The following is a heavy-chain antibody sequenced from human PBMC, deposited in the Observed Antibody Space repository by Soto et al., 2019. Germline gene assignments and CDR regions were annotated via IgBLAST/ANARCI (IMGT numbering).Heavy chain of an antibody. D-gene: IGHD1-20*01. CDR3: AAYNWNNAGYTDYYYGMDV. CDR1: GGTFSSYA. J-gene: IGHJ6*02. CDR2: IIPIFGTA. Sequence: GASVKVSCKASGGTFSSYAISWVRQAPGQGLEWMGGIIPIFGTANYAQKFQGRVTITADESTSTAYMELSGLRSEDTAVYYCAAYNWNNAGYTDYYYGMDVWGQGTTVTVSS. V-gene: IGHV1-69*13.